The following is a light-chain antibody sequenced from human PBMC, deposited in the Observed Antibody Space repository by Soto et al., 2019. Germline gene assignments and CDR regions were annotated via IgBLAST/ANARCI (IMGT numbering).Light chain of an antibody. V-gene: IGKV1-5*01. Sequence: DIQMTQSPPTLSASVGDRVTITCRASQSISRTLAWYQQKPGKAPKLLIFEAPTLESGVPSRFSGSGSGTEFTLTVSSLQPDDFATYYCQQYNRFSTFGQGTKVDIK. CDR2: EAP. J-gene: IGKJ1*01. CDR1: QSISRT. CDR3: QQYNRFST.